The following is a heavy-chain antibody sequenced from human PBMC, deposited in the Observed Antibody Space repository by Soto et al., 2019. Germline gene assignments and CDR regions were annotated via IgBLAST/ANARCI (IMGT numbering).Heavy chain of an antibody. Sequence: SETLSLTCTVSGGSISSYYWSWIRQPPGKGLEWIGYIYYSGSTNYNPSLKSRVTISVDTSKNQFSLKLSSVTAADTAVYYCARVRYSSSSNANWFDPWGQVALVTVSS. J-gene: IGHJ5*02. D-gene: IGHD6-13*01. CDR3: ARVRYSSSSNANWFDP. V-gene: IGHV4-59*01. CDR2: IYYSGST. CDR1: GGSISSYY.